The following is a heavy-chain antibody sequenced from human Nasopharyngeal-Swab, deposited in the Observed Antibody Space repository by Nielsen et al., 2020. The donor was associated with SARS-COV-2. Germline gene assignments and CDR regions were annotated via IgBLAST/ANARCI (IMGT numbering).Heavy chain of an antibody. J-gene: IGHJ3*02. V-gene: IGHV4-4*02. D-gene: IGHD1-26*01. CDR1: GGSISSSNW. CDR3: ARDVVGATTTDAFDI. CDR2: IYHSGST. Sequence: SETLSLTCAVSGGSISSSNWWSWVRQPPGKGLEWSGEIYHSGSTNYNPSLKSRVTISVDESKNQFSLKLSSVTAADTAVYFCARDVVGATTTDAFDIWVQGTMVTVSS.